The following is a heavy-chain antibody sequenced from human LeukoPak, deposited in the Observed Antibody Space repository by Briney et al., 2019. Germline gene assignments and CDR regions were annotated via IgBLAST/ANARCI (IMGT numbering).Heavy chain of an antibody. Sequence: ASVKVPCKASGYTFTKYTMNWVRQAPGQGLEWMGWINTNTGNPTYAQGFTGRFVFSLDTSVSTAYLQISSLKAEDTAVYYCASSPLYSSSSSNWIDPWGQGTLVTVSS. D-gene: IGHD6-6*01. CDR1: GYTFTKYT. V-gene: IGHV7-4-1*02. CDR2: INTNTGNP. CDR3: ASSPLYSSSSSNWIDP. J-gene: IGHJ5*02.